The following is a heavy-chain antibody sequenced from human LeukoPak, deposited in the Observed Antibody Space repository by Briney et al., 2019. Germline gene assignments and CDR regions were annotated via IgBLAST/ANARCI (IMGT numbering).Heavy chain of an antibody. V-gene: IGHV1-69*13. CDR1: GGAFSSYA. CDR3: ARLYLGYCSSTSCYHGGYYGMDV. Sequence: ASVTVSCKASGGAFSSYAISWVRQAPGQGLEWMGGIISIFGTANYAQKFQGRVTITADESTSTAYMELSSLRSEDTAVYYCARLYLGYCSSTSCYHGGYYGMDVWGKGTTVTVPS. CDR2: IISIFGTA. J-gene: IGHJ6*04. D-gene: IGHD2-2*01.